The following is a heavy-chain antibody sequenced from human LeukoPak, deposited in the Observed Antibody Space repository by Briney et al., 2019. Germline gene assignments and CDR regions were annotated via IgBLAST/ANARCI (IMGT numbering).Heavy chain of an antibody. V-gene: IGHV3-66*01. J-gene: IGHJ4*02. CDR2: IYSGGST. Sequence: GGSLRLSCAASGFTVSSNYMSWVRQAPGKGLEWVSVIYSGGSTYYADSVKGRFTISRDNSKNTLYLQMNGLRAEDTAVYYCARGLYSSSGFDYWGQGTLVTVSS. CDR3: ARGLYSSSGFDY. CDR1: GFTVSSNY. D-gene: IGHD6-13*01.